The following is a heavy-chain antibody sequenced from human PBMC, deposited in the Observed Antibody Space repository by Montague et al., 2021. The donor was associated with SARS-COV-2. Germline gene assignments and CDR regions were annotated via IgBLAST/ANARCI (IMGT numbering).Heavy chain of an antibody. Sequence: SETLSLTCTVSGGSISSSSYYWGWIRRPPGKGLEWIGSIYHSGSTYYXPSLKSRVTISVDTSKNQFSLKLSSVTAADTAVYYCARQPVLRYFDWLSAAYGMDVWGQGTTVTVSS. V-gene: IGHV4-39*01. D-gene: IGHD3-9*01. CDR3: ARQPVLRYFDWLSAAYGMDV. J-gene: IGHJ6*02. CDR2: IYHSGST. CDR1: GGSISSSSYY.